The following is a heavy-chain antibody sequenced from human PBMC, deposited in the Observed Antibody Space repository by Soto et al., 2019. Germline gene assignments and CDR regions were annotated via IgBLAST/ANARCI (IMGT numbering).Heavy chain of an antibody. CDR2: IYYSGSS. V-gene: IGHV4-31*03. D-gene: IGHD1-1*01. CDR3: ASTREYCDY. CDR1: GGSISTGGYY. J-gene: IGHJ4*02. Sequence: SETLSLTCTVSGGSISTGGYYWSWIRQHPGKGLEWIGYIYYSGSSSYNLSLKGRLTISVDTSKNQFSLKLSSVTAADTAVYYCASTREYCDYWGQGILVTVCS.